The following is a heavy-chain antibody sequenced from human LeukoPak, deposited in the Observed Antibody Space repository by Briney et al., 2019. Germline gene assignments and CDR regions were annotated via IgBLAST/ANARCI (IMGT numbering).Heavy chain of an antibody. CDR3: AKSPAAARGLYYFDY. Sequence: AGGSLRLSCAASGFTFSSYAMSWVRQAPGKGLEWVSAISGSGGSTYYADSVKGRFTISRDNSKNSLYLQMNSLRTEDTALYYCAKSPAAARGLYYFDYWGQGTLVTVSS. CDR1: GFTFSSYA. J-gene: IGHJ4*02. CDR2: ISGSGGST. D-gene: IGHD6-6*01. V-gene: IGHV3-23*01.